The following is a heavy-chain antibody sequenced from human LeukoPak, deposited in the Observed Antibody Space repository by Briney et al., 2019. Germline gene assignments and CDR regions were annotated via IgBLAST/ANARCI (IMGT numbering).Heavy chain of an antibody. D-gene: IGHD5-24*01. Sequence: GGSLRLSCAASGFTFSSYWLSWVRQAPGKGLEWVANIDKDGSMKYYVDSVKGRFTISRDNAKNSLYLQMNSLRVEDTAVYYCARDGIDGFIDFWGQGTLVTVSS. CDR1: GFTFSSYW. CDR3: ARDGIDGFIDF. CDR2: IDKDGSMK. V-gene: IGHV3-7*01. J-gene: IGHJ4*02.